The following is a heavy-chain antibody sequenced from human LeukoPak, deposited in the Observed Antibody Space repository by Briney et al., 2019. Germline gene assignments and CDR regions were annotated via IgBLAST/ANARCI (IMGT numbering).Heavy chain of an antibody. Sequence: GGSLRLSCAASGFTFSSYSMNWVRQAPGKGLEWVSSISSSSSYIYYADSVKGRFTISRDNAKNSLYLQMNSLRAEDTAVYYCAKRDGNGGNSARSAYDYWGQGTLVTVSS. CDR1: GFTFSSYS. V-gene: IGHV3-21*04. J-gene: IGHJ4*02. D-gene: IGHD4-23*01. CDR2: ISSSSSYI. CDR3: AKRDGNGGNSARSAYDY.